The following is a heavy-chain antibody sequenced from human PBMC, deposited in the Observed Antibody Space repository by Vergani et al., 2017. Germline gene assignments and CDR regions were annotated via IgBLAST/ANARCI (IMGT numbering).Heavy chain of an antibody. Sequence: QVHLVESGGGVVQPGRSLRLSCVVSGFTSSYYGMHWVRQAPGKGLEWVSALTGGSGSTYYAHSFKGRFIISRDNSRDTLYLQMNSLRPGDTATYYCVRDAGRYENFFASWGQGTLVTVSS. CDR3: VRDAGRYENFFAS. J-gene: IGHJ4*02. CDR1: GFTSSYYG. V-gene: IGHV3-NL1*01. D-gene: IGHD1-26*01. CDR2: LTGGSGST.